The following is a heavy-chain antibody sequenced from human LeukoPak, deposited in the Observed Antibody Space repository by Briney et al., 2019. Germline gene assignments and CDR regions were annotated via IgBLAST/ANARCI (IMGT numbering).Heavy chain of an antibody. CDR3: ARRRELDY. V-gene: IGHV4-34*01. D-gene: IGHD1-26*01. Sequence: SETLSLTRAVYGGCFSGYYWSWVRQPPGKGLEWIGEINHSGSTNYNPSLKSRVTISVDTSKNQCSLKLSSVTAADTAVYYCARRRELDYWGQGTLVTVSS. CDR2: INHSGST. CDR1: GGCFSGYY. J-gene: IGHJ4*02.